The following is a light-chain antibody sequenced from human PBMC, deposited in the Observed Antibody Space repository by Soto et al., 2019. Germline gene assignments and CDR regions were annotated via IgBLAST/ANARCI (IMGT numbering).Light chain of an antibody. CDR3: KQYDTYSMYT. CDR1: QSIGTW. V-gene: IGKV1-5*01. J-gene: IGKJ2*01. CDR2: DAS. Sequence: DIQMTQSPSTLSASVGDRVTITCRASQSIGTWLAWYQQKPGKAPKLLIYDASTFESGVPSRFSGSGCVTEFTLIISSLQPEDFATYYCKQYDTYSMYTFGQGNKLEIK.